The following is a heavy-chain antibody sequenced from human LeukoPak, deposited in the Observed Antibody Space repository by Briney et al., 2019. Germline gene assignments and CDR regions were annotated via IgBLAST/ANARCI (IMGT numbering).Heavy chain of an antibody. CDR1: GSTVSSKY. J-gene: IGHJ4*02. Sequence: GGSLRLSCAVSGSTVSSKYMSWVRQAPGKGLEWVSGVGGGGQRTHYADSVKGRFTISRDNSKNTLYLQMNSLRAEDTAIYYCAKDRGYYVDTGTINFWGQGTLVTVSS. D-gene: IGHD2-15*01. CDR2: VGGGGQRT. CDR3: AKDRGYYVDTGTINF. V-gene: IGHV3-23*01.